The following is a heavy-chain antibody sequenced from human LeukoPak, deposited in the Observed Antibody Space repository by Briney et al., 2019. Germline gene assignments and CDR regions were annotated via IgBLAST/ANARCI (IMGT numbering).Heavy chain of an antibody. CDR1: GFTFSSYG. J-gene: IGHJ4*02. D-gene: IGHD3-10*01. V-gene: IGHV3-23*01. CDR2: ISGSGGST. Sequence: PGGSLRLSCAASGFTFSSYGMSWVRQAPGKGLEWVSAISGSGGSTYYADSVKGRFTISRDNSKNTLYLQMNSLRAEDTAVYYCAKARAYYGSGSFDYWGQGTLVTVSS. CDR3: AKARAYYGSGSFDY.